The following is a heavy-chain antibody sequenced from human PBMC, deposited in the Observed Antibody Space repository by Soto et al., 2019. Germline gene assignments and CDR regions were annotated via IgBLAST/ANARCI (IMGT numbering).Heavy chain of an antibody. V-gene: IGHV3-30*03. J-gene: IGHJ4*02. CDR3: ARDRGTSNPGAPETPFVDY. CDR1: GFRFTDYG. CDR2: ISLAGNNE. D-gene: IGHD3-10*01. Sequence: QVELVESGGGVVQPGRSLRLSCAASGFRFTDYGMHWVRQAPGKGLEWVAIISLAGNNEYYADSVKGRFTISRDNVKNILYLEMNSLRPEDTALYYCARDRGTSNPGAPETPFVDYWGQGTLVTVSS.